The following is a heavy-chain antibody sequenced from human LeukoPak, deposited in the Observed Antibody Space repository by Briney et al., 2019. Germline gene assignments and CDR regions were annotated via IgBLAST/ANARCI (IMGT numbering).Heavy chain of an antibody. V-gene: IGHV3-7*01. CDR3: AREGL. CDR2: IKQDGSEK. J-gene: IGHJ4*02. Sequence: PSETLSLTCTVSGGSISSYYWSWIRQPPGKGLEWVANIKQDGSEKYYVDSVKGRFTISRDNAKNSLYLQMNSLRAEDTAVYYCAREGLWGQGTLVTVSS. CDR1: GGSISSYY.